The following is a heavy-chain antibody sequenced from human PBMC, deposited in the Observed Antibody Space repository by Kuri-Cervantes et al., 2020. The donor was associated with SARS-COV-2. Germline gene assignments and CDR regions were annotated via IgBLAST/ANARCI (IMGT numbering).Heavy chain of an antibody. D-gene: IGHD3-3*01. J-gene: IGHJ4*02. Sequence: GSLRLSCTVSGGSISSYYWSWIRQPPGKGLEWIGYIYYSGSTNYNPSLKSRVTISVDTSKNQFSLKLSSVTAADTAVYYCARGDFWSGYYTLVFDYWGQGTLVTVSS. CDR3: ARGDFWSGYYTLVFDY. V-gene: IGHV4-59*01. CDR2: IYYSGST. CDR1: GGSISSYY.